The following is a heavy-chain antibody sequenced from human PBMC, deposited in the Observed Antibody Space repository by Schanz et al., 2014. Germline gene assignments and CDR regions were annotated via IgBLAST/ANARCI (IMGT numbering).Heavy chain of an antibody. CDR3: ARAGFREVSYFDY. J-gene: IGHJ4*02. CDR1: GFMFSSYG. D-gene: IGHD3-10*01. CDR2: ISYDGSKK. Sequence: QVQLVESGGGVVQPGRSLRLSCAASGFMFSSYGMHWVRQAPGKGLEWVGVISYDGSKKSYADSVKGRFTISRDNSKNTLYLHMNSLRPEDTAVYDCARAGFREVSYFDYWGQGTLVTVSS. V-gene: IGHV3-30*03.